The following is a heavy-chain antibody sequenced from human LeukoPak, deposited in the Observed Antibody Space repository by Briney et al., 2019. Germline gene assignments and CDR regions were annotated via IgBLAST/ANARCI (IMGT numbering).Heavy chain of an antibody. J-gene: IGHJ4*02. CDR3: ARARSTVAGTHYFDY. CDR2: ISSSSSYI. V-gene: IGHV3-21*01. Sequence: GGSLRLSCAASGFTFSSYSMNWVRQAPGKGLEWVSSISSSSSYIYYADSVKGRFTISGDNAKNSLYLQMNSLRAEDTAVYYCARARSTVAGTHYFDYWGQGTLVTVSS. D-gene: IGHD6-19*01. CDR1: GFTFSSYS.